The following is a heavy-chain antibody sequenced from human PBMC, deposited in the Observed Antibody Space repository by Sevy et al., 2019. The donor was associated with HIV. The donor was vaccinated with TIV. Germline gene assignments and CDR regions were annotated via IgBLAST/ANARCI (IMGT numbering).Heavy chain of an antibody. D-gene: IGHD1-26*01. CDR1: GFTFSSYA. CDR3: ASASRSYPIDY. V-gene: IGHV3-30-3*01. Sequence: GGSLRLSCAASGFTFSSYAMHWVRQAPGKGLEWVAVISYDGSNKYYADSVKGRFTISRDNSKNTLYLQMNSLRAEDTAVYYCASASRSYPIDYRGQGTLVTVSS. CDR2: ISYDGSNK. J-gene: IGHJ4*02.